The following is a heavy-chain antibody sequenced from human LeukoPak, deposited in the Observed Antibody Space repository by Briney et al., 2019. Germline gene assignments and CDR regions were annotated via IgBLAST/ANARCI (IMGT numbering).Heavy chain of an antibody. V-gene: IGHV3-74*03. Sequence: GGSLRLSCAASGFTFSSYWMPWVRQAPGKGLVWVSRINSDGSSITYADSVKGRFTISRDNAKNTLYLQMNSLRIEDTAVYYCAREGRVSGYDFDCWGQGTLVTVSS. CDR2: INSDGSSI. CDR1: GFTFSSYW. J-gene: IGHJ4*02. CDR3: AREGRVSGYDFDC. D-gene: IGHD5-12*01.